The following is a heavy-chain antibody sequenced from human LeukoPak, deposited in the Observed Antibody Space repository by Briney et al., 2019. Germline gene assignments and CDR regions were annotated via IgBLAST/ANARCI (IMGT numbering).Heavy chain of an antibody. CDR1: GYIFTRYG. CDR3: ARDFFHGHCSGLSCFLLDY. D-gene: IGHD2-15*01. Sequence: ASVKLSCKASGYIFTRYGISWVRQAPGQGLEWMGCISAHYGNTNYAQKFQDRVTMTTDTSTNTAYMELRSLRPDDTAVYYCARDFFHGHCSGLSCFLLDYWGQGSLVTVSS. J-gene: IGHJ4*02. V-gene: IGHV1-18*04. CDR2: ISAHYGNT.